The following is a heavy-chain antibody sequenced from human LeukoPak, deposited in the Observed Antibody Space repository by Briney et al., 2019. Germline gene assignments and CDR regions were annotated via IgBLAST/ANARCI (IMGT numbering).Heavy chain of an antibody. CDR1: GGSISSYY. CDR2: IYYSGST. J-gene: IGHJ4*02. V-gene: IGHV4-59*01. CDR3: ARGKSSGGLDY. Sequence: PSETLSLTCTVSGGSISSYYWSWLRQPPGKGLEWTGYIYYSGSTNYNPSLKSRVTISVDTSKNQFSLKLSSVTAADTAVYYCARGKSSGGLDYWGQGTLVTVSS. D-gene: IGHD6-19*01.